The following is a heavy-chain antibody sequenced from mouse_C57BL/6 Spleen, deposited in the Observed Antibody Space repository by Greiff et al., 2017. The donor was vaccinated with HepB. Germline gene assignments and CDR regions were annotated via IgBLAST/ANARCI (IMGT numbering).Heavy chain of an antibody. D-gene: IGHD2-4*01. CDR3: ARPIYYDYGDFDV. V-gene: IGHV5-17*01. CDR1: GFTFSDYG. Sequence: EVKLVESGGGLVKPGGSLKLSCAASGFTFSDYGMHWVRQAPEKGLEWVAYISSGSSTIYYADTVKGRFTISRDNAKNTLFLQMTSLRSEDTAMYYCARPIYYDYGDFDVWGTGTTVTVSS. J-gene: IGHJ1*03. CDR2: ISSGSSTI.